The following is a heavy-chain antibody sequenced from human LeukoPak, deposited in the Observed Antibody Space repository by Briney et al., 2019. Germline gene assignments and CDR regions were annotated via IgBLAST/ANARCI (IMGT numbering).Heavy chain of an antibody. CDR2: ISYDGSNK. Sequence: GGSLRLSCAASGFTFSSYAMHWVRQAPGKGLEWVAVISYDGSNKYYADSVKGRFTISRDNAKNSLYLQMNSLRAEDTAVYYCARDPNYYGSGSHLTALMEGYYYYYYMDVWGKGTTVTVSS. J-gene: IGHJ6*03. D-gene: IGHD3-10*01. CDR3: ARDPNYYGSGSHLTALMEGYYYYYYMDV. CDR1: GFTFSSYA. V-gene: IGHV3-30*04.